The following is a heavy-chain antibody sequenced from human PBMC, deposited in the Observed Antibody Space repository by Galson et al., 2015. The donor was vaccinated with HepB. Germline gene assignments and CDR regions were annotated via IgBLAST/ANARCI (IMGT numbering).Heavy chain of an antibody. CDR2: IYYSGST. D-gene: IGHD3-3*01. V-gene: IGHV4-39*07. CDR3: ARVGTYYDFWSGLGAFDI. CDR1: GGSISSSSYY. J-gene: IGHJ3*02. Sequence: SETLSLTCTVFGGSISSSSYYWGWIRQPPGKGLEWIGSIYYSGSTYYNPSLKSRVTISVDTSKNQFSLKLSSVTAADTAVYYCARVGTYYDFWSGLGAFDIWGQGTMVTVSS.